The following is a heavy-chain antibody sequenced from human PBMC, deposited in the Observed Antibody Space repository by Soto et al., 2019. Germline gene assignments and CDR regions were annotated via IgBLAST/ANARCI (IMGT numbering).Heavy chain of an antibody. CDR1: GYTFTSYY. V-gene: IGHV1-46*01. J-gene: IGHJ4*02. Sequence: ASVKVSCKASGYTFTSYYMHWVRQAPGQGLEWMGIINPSGGNTRYAQKFQGRVTMTRDTSTSTVYMELSSLRSEDTAVYYCARGLIYDSSGYYFDYWGQGTLVTVSA. CDR3: ARGLIYDSSGYYFDY. D-gene: IGHD3-22*01. CDR2: INPSGGNT.